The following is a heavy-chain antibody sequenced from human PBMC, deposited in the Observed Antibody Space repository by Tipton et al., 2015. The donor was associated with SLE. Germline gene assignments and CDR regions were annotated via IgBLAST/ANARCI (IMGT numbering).Heavy chain of an antibody. V-gene: IGHV4-59*01. D-gene: IGHD6-6*01. CDR1: GGPISSYY. J-gene: IGHJ3*02. CDR3: AVGSSPSSLDSFDI. Sequence: TXSLTCTVSGGPISSYYWSWIRQPPGKGLEWIGYIYYSGSSNYNPSLKSRVTISVNTSKNQFSLKLSSATAADTAVYYCAVGSSPSSLDSFDIWGQGTMVTVSS. CDR2: IYYSGSS.